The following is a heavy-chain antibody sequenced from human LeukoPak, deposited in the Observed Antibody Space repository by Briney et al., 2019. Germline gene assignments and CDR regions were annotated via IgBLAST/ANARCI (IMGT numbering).Heavy chain of an antibody. Sequence: SETLSLTCIVSGGSISSGGYYWSWIRQHPGKGLEWIGYIYYSGSTYYNPSLKSRVTISVVMSKNQFSLKLSSVTTADTAVYYCARYSIGGFDPWGQGTLVTVSS. CDR1: GGSISSGGYY. D-gene: IGHD2-15*01. CDR2: IYYSGST. V-gene: IGHV4-31*03. CDR3: ARYSIGGFDP. J-gene: IGHJ5*02.